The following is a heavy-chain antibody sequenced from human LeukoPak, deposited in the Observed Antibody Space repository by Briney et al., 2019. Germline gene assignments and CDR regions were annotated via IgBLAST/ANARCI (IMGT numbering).Heavy chain of an antibody. CDR1: GYTFTGYY. D-gene: IGHD2/OR15-2a*01. V-gene: IGHV1-2*02. Sequence: ASVKVSCKASGYTFTGYYMHWVRQAPGQGLEWMGWINPNSGGTNYAQKFQGRVTMTRDMSISTAYMELSRLRSDDTAVYYCARADRYYNFYYYYYMDVWGKGTTVTISS. CDR2: INPNSGGT. CDR3: ARADRYYNFYYYYYMDV. J-gene: IGHJ6*03.